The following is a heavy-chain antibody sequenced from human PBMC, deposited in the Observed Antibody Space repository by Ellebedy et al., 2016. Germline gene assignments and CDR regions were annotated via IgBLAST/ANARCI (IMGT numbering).Heavy chain of an antibody. CDR1: GDSVTTRSHY. J-gene: IGHJ4*02. Sequence: SETLSLTCTVSGDSVTTRSHYWGWIRQPPGTGLEWIASIRYDGHTYNNLSLKSRVTISLDPSKNQVSLRLSSVTAADTAVYYCARDPDDSDFDDWGPGTLVTVSS. CDR2: IRYDGHT. CDR3: ARDPDDSDFDD. V-gene: IGHV4-39*07. D-gene: IGHD1-14*01.